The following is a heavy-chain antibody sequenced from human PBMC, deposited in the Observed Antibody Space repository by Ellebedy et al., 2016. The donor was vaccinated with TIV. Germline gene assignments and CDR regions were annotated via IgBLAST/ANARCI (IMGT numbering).Heavy chain of an antibody. CDR2: IIPIFGTA. CDR1: GGNFSSYA. Sequence: ASVKVSCKASGGNFSSYAISWVRQAPGQGLEWMGGIIPIFGTANYAQKFQGRVTITADESTSTAYMELSSLRSEDTAVYYCARSVGSGSYYGWFDPWGQGTLVTVSS. V-gene: IGHV1-69*13. D-gene: IGHD3-10*01. CDR3: ARSVGSGSYYGWFDP. J-gene: IGHJ5*02.